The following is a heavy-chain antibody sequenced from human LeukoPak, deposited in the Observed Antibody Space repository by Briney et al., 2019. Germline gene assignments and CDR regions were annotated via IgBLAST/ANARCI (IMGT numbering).Heavy chain of an antibody. D-gene: IGHD6-6*01. Sequence: GGSLRLSCAASGFTVSSNYMSWVRQAPGKGLEWVSVIYSGGSTYYADSVKGRFTISRDNTDNLLYLQMNSLRAEDTAVYYCARGRGYSSSSTDMDVWGRGTTVTVSS. CDR2: IYSGGST. V-gene: IGHV3-66*01. CDR3: ARGRGYSSSSTDMDV. J-gene: IGHJ6*02. CDR1: GFTVSSNY.